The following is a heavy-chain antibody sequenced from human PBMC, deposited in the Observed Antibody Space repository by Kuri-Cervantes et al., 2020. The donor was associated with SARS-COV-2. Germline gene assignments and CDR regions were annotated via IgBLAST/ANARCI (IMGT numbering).Heavy chain of an antibody. CDR2: ISSSSCYI. V-gene: IGHV3-21*01. CDR3: ARDWGAIFGVATQFDY. J-gene: IGHJ4*02. D-gene: IGHD3-3*01. CDR1: GFTFSSYS. Sequence: GGSLRLSCAASGFTFSSYSMNWVRQAPGKGLEWVSSISSSSCYIYYADSVKGRFTVSRDNSKNTLYLQMNSLRVEDTALYYCARDWGAIFGVATQFDYWGQGTLVTVSS.